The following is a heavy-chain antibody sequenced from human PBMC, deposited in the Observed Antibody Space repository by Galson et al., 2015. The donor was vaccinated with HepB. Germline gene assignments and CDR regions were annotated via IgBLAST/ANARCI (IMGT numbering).Heavy chain of an antibody. D-gene: IGHD6-25*01. J-gene: IGHJ6*02. V-gene: IGHV3-33*06. CDR2: IWYDGSNK. CDR1: GFTFSSYG. Sequence: SLRLSCAASGFTFSSYGMHWVRQAPGKGLEWVAVIWYDGSNKYYADSVKGRFTISRDNSKNTLYLQMNSLRAEDTAVYYCAKAAAALDRYYYYGMDVWGQGTPVTVSS. CDR3: AKAAAALDRYYYYGMDV.